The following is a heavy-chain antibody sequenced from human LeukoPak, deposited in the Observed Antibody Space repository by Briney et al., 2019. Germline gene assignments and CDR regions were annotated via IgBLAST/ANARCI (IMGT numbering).Heavy chain of an antibody. CDR3: ARAVASVFDY. Sequence: SETLSLTCAVYGGSFSGYYWSWIRQPPGKGLEWIGEINHSGSTNYNPSLKSRVTIPVDTSKNQFSLKLSSVTAADTAVYYCARAVASVFDYWGQGTLVTVSS. J-gene: IGHJ4*02. CDR1: GGSFSGYY. V-gene: IGHV4-34*01. CDR2: INHSGST.